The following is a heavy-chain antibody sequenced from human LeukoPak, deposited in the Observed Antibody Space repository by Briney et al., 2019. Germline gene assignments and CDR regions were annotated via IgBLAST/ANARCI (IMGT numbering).Heavy chain of an antibody. CDR3: ARVKQQLVRLLGRDTTYYYYYYMDV. CDR1: GFTFSSYW. D-gene: IGHD6-13*01. J-gene: IGHJ6*03. CDR2: IKQDGSEK. Sequence: GGSLRLSCAGPGFTFSSYWMSWVRQAPGKGLEWVANIKQDGSEKHYVDSVKGRFTISRDNAKNSLFLQMNSLRAEDTAVYFCARVKQQLVRLLGRDTTYYYYYYMDVWGKGTTVTVSS. V-gene: IGHV3-7*01.